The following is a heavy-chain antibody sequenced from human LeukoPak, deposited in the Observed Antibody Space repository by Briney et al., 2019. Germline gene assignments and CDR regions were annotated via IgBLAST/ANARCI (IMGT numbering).Heavy chain of an antibody. Sequence: MASETLSLTCTVSGGSISNYYWSWIRQPPGKGLEWIGYIYNSGHTNYNPSLKSRVTISEDTSKNQLSLKLSSVTAADTAVYYCARAAATTSRYFQHWGQGTLVTVSS. J-gene: IGHJ1*01. D-gene: IGHD4-17*01. CDR2: IYNSGHT. CDR3: ARAAATTSRYFQH. CDR1: GGSISNYY. V-gene: IGHV4-59*01.